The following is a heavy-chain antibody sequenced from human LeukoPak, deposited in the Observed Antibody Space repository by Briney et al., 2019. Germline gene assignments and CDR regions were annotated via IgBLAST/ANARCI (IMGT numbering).Heavy chain of an antibody. CDR1: GFTVSSNY. V-gene: IGHV3-66*02. CDR2: IYSGGST. D-gene: IGHD6-6*01. Sequence: PGGSLRLSCAASGFTVSSNYMSWVRQAPGKGLEWVSVIYSGGSTYYADSVKGRFTISRDNSKNTLYLQMNSLRAEDTAVYYCARSSVVARPADYWGQGTLVTVSS. J-gene: IGHJ4*02. CDR3: ARSSVVARPADY.